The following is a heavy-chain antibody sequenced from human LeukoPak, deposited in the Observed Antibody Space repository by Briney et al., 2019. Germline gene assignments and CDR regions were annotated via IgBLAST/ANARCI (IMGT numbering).Heavy chain of an antibody. CDR1: GFTFSSYS. V-gene: IGHV3-64*01. CDR3: ARDSEYSSSWYLVSNWFDP. D-gene: IGHD6-13*01. J-gene: IGHJ5*02. Sequence: TGGSLRLSCAASGFTFSSYSMNWVRQAPGKGLEYVSAISSNGGSTYYANSVKGRFTISRDNSKNTLYLQMGSLRAEDMAVYYCARDSEYSSSWYLVSNWFDPWGQGTLVTVSS. CDR2: ISSNGGST.